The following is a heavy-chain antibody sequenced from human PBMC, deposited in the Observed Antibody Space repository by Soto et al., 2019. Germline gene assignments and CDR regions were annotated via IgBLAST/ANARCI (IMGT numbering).Heavy chain of an antibody. V-gene: IGHV1-3*01. D-gene: IGHD2-15*01. Sequence: QVKLVQSGAEVKKPGASVKISCKASGYTFTRYTMNWVRQAPGQRLEWMGWINPDNGNTKSSQKFQDRVIITRDTPASTAYMDLSSLRSEDTAVYYCARGIATGQLDPWGQGTLVTVSS. CDR2: INPDNGNT. CDR3: ARGIATGQLDP. J-gene: IGHJ5*02. CDR1: GYTFTRYT.